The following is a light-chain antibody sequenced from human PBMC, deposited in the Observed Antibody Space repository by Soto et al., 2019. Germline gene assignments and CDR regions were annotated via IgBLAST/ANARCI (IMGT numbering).Light chain of an antibody. V-gene: IGKV3-20*01. CDR3: HQYGSSPGS. Sequence: EVVLTQSPGTLSLSPGESATLSCRASQSFSSSYFAWYQQSPGQAPRRLIYGTSTRATGIPDRFSGSGSGTDFTLTINRLEPEDFAVYYCHQYGSSPGSFGQGTKVEVK. J-gene: IGKJ1*01. CDR2: GTS. CDR1: QSFSSSY.